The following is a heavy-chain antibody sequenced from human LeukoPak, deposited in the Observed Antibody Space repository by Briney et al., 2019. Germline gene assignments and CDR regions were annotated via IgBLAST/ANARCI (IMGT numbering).Heavy chain of an antibody. CDR2: IIPIFGIA. V-gene: IGHV1-69*04. CDR1: GYTLTELS. CDR3: ARDHRVDYYDLNWFDP. J-gene: IGHJ5*02. Sequence: GASVKVSCKVSGYTLTELSMHWVRQAPGQGLEWMGRIIPIFGIANYAQKFQGRVTITADKSTSTAYMELSSLRSEDTAVYYCARDHRVDYYDLNWFDPWGQGTLVVVSS. D-gene: IGHD3-22*01.